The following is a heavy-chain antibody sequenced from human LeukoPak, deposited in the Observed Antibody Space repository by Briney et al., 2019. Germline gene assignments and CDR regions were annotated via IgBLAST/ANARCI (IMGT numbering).Heavy chain of an antibody. J-gene: IGHJ6*03. D-gene: IGHD6-13*01. CDR2: IYTSGST. Sequence: SETLSLTCTVSGGSISSGSYYWSWIRQPAGKGLEWIGRIYTSGSTNYNPSLKSRVTISVDTSKNQFSLKLSSVTAADTAVYYCARDSTTSSSWYGGYYYYMDVWGKGTTVTISS. V-gene: IGHV4-61*02. CDR3: ARDSTTSSSWYGGYYYYMDV. CDR1: GGSISSGSYY.